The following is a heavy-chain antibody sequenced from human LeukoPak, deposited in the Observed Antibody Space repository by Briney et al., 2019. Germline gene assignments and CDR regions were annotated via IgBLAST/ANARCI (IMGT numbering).Heavy chain of an antibody. CDR1: GFTFSSYS. Sequence: GGSLRLSCAASGFTFSSYSMNWGRQAPGKGLEWVSSISSSSSYIYYADSVKGRFTISRDNAKTPLYLQMNSLRAEDTAVYYCARAQWDCSSTSCYRDAFDIWGQGTMVTVSS. V-gene: IGHV3-21*03. CDR2: ISSSSSYI. D-gene: IGHD2-2*01. J-gene: IGHJ3*02. CDR3: ARAQWDCSSTSCYRDAFDI.